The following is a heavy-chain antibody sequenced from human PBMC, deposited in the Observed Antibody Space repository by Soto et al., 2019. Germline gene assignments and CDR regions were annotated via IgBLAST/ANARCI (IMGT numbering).Heavy chain of an antibody. CDR2: IWYDGSNK. CDR3: ARDDYDSSGYYCVDY. V-gene: IGHV3-33*01. D-gene: IGHD3-22*01. CDR1: GFTFSSYG. J-gene: IGHJ4*02. Sequence: QVQLVESGGGVVQPGRSLRLSCAASGFTFSSYGMHWVRQAPGKGLEWVAVIWYDGSNKYYADSLKGRFTISRDNSKKTLYLQVNSLRAEHTAVYFCARDDYDSSGYYCVDYWGQGTLVTVSS.